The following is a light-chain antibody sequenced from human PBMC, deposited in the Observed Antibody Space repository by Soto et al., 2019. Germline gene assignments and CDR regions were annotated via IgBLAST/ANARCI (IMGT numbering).Light chain of an antibody. CDR1: QDIKND. CDR2: GAS. Sequence: AIQITQSPPSLSASIGDRVTITCRASQDIKNDLGWLQEKPGKAPKLLVFGASSLQSGVPSRFSGSKSVTDFTLAISSLQPEDFATYYCLQNFNFPYTFGQGTKL. CDR3: LQNFNFPYT. V-gene: IGKV1-6*02. J-gene: IGKJ2*01.